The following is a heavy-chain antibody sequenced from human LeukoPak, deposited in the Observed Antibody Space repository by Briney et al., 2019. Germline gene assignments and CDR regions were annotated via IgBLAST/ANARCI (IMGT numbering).Heavy chain of an antibody. CDR2: IKQDGSEK. V-gene: IGHV3-7*01. CDR1: GFTFSSYW. J-gene: IGHJ4*02. CDR3: ARDSGSSGWYGLDY. Sequence: GGSLRLSCAASGFTFSSYWMSWVRQAPGKGLEWVANIKQDGSEKYYVDSVKGRFTISRDNAKNSLYLQMSSLRAEDTAVYYCARDSGSSGWYGLDYWGQGTLVTVSS. D-gene: IGHD6-19*01.